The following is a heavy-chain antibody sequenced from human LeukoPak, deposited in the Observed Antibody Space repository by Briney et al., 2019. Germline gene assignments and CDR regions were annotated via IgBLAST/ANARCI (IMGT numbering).Heavy chain of an antibody. J-gene: IGHJ5*02. Sequence: GGSLRLSCAASGFTFSSYAMSWVRQAPGKGLEWVSAISGSGGSTYYADSVKGRFTISRDNSKNTLYLQMNSLRAEDTAVYYCAKNSGYSYAYNWFDPWGQGTLVTVSS. CDR2: ISGSGGST. D-gene: IGHD5-18*01. CDR3: AKNSGYSYAYNWFDP. CDR1: GFTFSSYA. V-gene: IGHV3-23*01.